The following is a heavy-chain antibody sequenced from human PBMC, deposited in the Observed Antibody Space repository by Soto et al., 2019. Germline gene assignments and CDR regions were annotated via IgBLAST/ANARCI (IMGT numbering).Heavy chain of an antibody. J-gene: IGHJ4*01. CDR3: ARLGGDYGGVDYFFDY. Sequence: SLKISCKGSGYSFSTYWIGWVRQMPGKGLEWMGIIYPADSDTRYSPSFQGQVTISADRSTSTAYLQWSSLKASDTAMYYCARLGGDYGGVDYFFDYWGQGTLVTVSS. CDR2: IYPADSDT. CDR1: GYSFSTYW. V-gene: IGHV5-51*01. D-gene: IGHD4-17*01.